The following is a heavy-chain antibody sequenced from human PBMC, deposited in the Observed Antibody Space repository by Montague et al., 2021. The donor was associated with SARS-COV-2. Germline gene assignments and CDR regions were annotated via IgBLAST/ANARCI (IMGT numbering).Heavy chain of an antibody. Sequence: SETLSLTCTVSGGSISSYYWNWIRQSPGKGLEWIGYINYSGSANYNPSLKSRVTISVDTSNNHFSLNLTSVTAADTAIYYCVTDYYGYHYFNYWGQGTLVTVSS. CDR1: GGSISSYY. CDR3: VTDYYGYHYFNY. CDR2: INYSGSA. V-gene: IGHV4-59*08. J-gene: IGHJ4*02. D-gene: IGHD3-10*01.